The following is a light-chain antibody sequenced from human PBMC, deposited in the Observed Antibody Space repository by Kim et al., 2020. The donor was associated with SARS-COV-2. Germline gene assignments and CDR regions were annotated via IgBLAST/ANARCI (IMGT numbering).Light chain of an antibody. CDR1: ILRNYY. V-gene: IGLV3-19*01. Sequence: ALGQTVRITCQGDILRNYYATWYQQKPGQAPVLVIYGKDNRPSGIPYRFSGSSSGNTASLTITGTQAEDEADYYCNSRDSSGNHLVFGGGTQLTVL. J-gene: IGLJ2*01. CDR2: GKD. CDR3: NSRDSSGNHLV.